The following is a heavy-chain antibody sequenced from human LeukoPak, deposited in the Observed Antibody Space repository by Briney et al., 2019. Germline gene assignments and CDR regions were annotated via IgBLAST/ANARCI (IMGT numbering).Heavy chain of an antibody. D-gene: IGHD2-15*01. CDR3: ARDPAPYCSGGSCYSAFDI. Sequence: SETLSLTCTVSGGSISSYYWSWIRQPAGKGLEWIGRIYTNGSTNYNPSLKSRVTMSVDTSKNQFSLKLSSVTAADTAVYYCARDPAPYCSGGSCYSAFDIWGQGTMVTVSS. CDR2: IYTNGST. V-gene: IGHV4-4*07. CDR1: GGSISSYY. J-gene: IGHJ3*02.